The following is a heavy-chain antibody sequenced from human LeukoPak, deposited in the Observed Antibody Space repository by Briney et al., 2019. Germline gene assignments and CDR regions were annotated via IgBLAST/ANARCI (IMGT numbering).Heavy chain of an antibody. Sequence: GGSLRLSCTASGFTFTRYRMNWVRQAPGKGLECLSSIRSSSNEIYYADSVKGRFTISRDNAKNSVYLQINSLRAEDTAVYYCTRDLDLYNDAFDVWGQGARVIVSS. J-gene: IGHJ3*01. CDR3: TRDLDLYNDAFDV. V-gene: IGHV3-21*01. CDR1: GFTFTRYR. CDR2: IRSSSNEI. D-gene: IGHD1-14*01.